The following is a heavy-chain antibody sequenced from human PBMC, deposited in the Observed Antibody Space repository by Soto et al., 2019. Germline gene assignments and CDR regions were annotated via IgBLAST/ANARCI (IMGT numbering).Heavy chain of an antibody. D-gene: IGHD1-26*01. CDR1: GFTFSNYA. CDR2: IRASGVTT. CDR3: AKGATGRLDY. Sequence: DVQLLDSGGGLVQPGRSLRLSCAASGFTFSNYAMSWVRQAPGKGLEWVSTIRASGVTTFYADSARGRFTISRDNSKNTMSLRMNSLTADDTANYYCAKGATGRLDYWGQGTLVTVSS. V-gene: IGHV3-23*01. J-gene: IGHJ4*02.